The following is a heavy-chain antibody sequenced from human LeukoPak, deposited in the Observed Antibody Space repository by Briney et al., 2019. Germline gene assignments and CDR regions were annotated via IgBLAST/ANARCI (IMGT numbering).Heavy chain of an antibody. CDR2: INPNSGGT. CDR3: ARDLAVAGTEAFDY. CDR1: GYTFTGYY. Sequence: ASVKVSCKASGYTFTGYYMHWVRQAPGQGLEWMGWINPNSGGTDYAQKFQGRVTMTRDTSISTAYMELSRLRSDDTAVYYCARDLAVAGTEAFDYWGQGTLVTVSS. J-gene: IGHJ4*02. V-gene: IGHV1-2*02. D-gene: IGHD6-19*01.